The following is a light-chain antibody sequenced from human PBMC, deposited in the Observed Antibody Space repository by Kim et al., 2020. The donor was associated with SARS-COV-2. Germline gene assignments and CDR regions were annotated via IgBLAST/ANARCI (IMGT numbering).Light chain of an antibody. V-gene: IGKV3-11*01. CDR2: DAS. CDR3: QQRSNWWT. J-gene: IGKJ1*01. CDR1: QSVSSY. Sequence: SVSPGYRATLSCRASQSVSSYLAWYQQKPGQAPRLLIYDASNRATGIPARFSGSGSGTDFTLTISSLEPEDFAVYYCQQRSNWWTFGQGTKVDIK.